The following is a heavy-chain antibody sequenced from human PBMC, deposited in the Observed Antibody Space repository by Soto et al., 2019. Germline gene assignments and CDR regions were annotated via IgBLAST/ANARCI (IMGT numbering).Heavy chain of an antibody. CDR1: GYTFTSYA. D-gene: IGHD2-21*02. J-gene: IGHJ4*02. V-gene: IGHV1-3*01. Sequence: ASVKVSCKASGYTFTSYAMHWVHQAPGQRLEWMGWINAGNGNTKYSQKFQGRVTITRDTSASTAYMELSSLRSEDTAVYYCARSIVVVTALDYWGQGTLVTVSS. CDR3: ARSIVVVTALDY. CDR2: INAGNGNT.